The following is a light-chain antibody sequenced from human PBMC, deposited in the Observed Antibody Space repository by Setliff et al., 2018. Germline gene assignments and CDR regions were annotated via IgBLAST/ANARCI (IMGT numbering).Light chain of an antibody. CDR3: CSYASDYTWV. V-gene: IGLV2-11*01. Sequence: QSALAQPRSVSGSPGQSVTISCTGTSSDVGAYGYVSWYQQHPGKVPKLIVYYVSERPSGVPDRFSGSKSGNTASLTISGLQSEDEADYYCCSYASDYTWVFGRGTKVTVL. CDR1: SSDVGAYGY. J-gene: IGLJ3*02. CDR2: YVS.